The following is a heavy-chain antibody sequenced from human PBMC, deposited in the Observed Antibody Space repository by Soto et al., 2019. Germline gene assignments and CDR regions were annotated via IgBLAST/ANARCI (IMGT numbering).Heavy chain of an antibody. J-gene: IGHJ4*02. V-gene: IGHV1-2*02. CDR3: ATPTVTKVVSPDY. Sequence: QVQLVQSGAEVKKPGASVKVSCKASGYTFTGYYLHWVRQAPGQGLEWMGWINPNSGGTNYAQNFQGRVTKTRDTAISTAYMELSRRRSDDTAVYYCATPTVTKVVSPDYWGQGTLITGSS. D-gene: IGHD4-17*01. CDR2: INPNSGGT. CDR1: GYTFTGYY.